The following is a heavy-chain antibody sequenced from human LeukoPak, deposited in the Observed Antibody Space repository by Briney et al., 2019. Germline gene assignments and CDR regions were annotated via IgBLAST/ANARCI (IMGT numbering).Heavy chain of an antibody. J-gene: IGHJ4*02. CDR2: ISYDGSNK. Sequence: GGSLRLSCAASGFTFSSYAMHWVRQAPGKGLEWVAVISYDGSNKYYADSVKGRFTISRDNSKNTLYLQMNSLRSDDTAVYYCARGGFPHYFYDRSAYLSVQTPLDYWGQGALVTVSS. D-gene: IGHD3-22*01. V-gene: IGHV3-30*04. CDR3: ARGGFPHYFYDRSAYLSVQTPLDY. CDR1: GFTFSSYA.